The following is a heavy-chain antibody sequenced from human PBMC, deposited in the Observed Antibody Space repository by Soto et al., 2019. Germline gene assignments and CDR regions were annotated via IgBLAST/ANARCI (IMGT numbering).Heavy chain of an antibody. D-gene: IGHD4-17*01. Sequence: EVQLVESGGGVVRPGGSLRLSCVASGFTFDDFAMSWVRQVPGKGLEWVSGITWNGRNRGHVDSVKGRFTVSRYNAKNSLYLQMNSLRAEDTAFYYWARFRAWLDGEYLGGDAFDIWGQGTMVTVSS. CDR3: ARFRAWLDGEYLGGDAFDI. CDR1: GFTFDDFA. J-gene: IGHJ3*02. V-gene: IGHV3-20*04. CDR2: ITWNGRNR.